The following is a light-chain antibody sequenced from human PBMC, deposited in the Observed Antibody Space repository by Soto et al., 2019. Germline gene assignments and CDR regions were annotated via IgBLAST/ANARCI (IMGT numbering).Light chain of an antibody. CDR2: EVT. V-gene: IGLV2-14*01. J-gene: IGLJ1*01. CDR1: VVNVGGYDY. Sequence: QSSLTQPPSLSGPPGPSVPVSCTGTVVNVGGYDYVSWYQHHPGKAPKVMIYEVTNRPSGVSNRFSGSKSGNTASLTISGLLAEDEADYYCSSYTSSSTEVYRTGTKVTVL. CDR3: SSYTSSSTEV.